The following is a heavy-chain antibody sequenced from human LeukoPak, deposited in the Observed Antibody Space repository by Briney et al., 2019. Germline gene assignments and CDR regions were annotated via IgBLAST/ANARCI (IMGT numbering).Heavy chain of an antibody. D-gene: IGHD6-13*01. J-gene: IGHJ3*02. CDR1: GYSFTSYW. CDR2: IYPGDSDT. Sequence: ESLKVSCKGSGYSFTSYWIGWVRQMPGKALESMGIIYPGDSDTRNSPSFQGQVTISADKSISTAYLQRSSLKAQDTTYNYCARRRGGSAGHAFDIWGQGTMVIVSA. CDR3: ARRRGGSAGHAFDI. V-gene: IGHV5-51*01.